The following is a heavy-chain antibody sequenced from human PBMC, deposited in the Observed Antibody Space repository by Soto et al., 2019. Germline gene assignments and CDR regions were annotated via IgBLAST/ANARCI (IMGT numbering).Heavy chain of an antibody. CDR3: ATRGCTNGVCYYGMDV. Sequence: GESLKISCKGSGYSFTSYWISWVRQMPGKGLEWMGRIDPSDSYTNYSPSFQGHVTISADKSISTAYLQWSSLKASDTAMYYCATRGCTNGVCYYGMDVWGQGTTVTVSS. CDR1: GYSFTSYW. J-gene: IGHJ6*02. CDR2: IDPSDSYT. D-gene: IGHD2-8*01. V-gene: IGHV5-10-1*01.